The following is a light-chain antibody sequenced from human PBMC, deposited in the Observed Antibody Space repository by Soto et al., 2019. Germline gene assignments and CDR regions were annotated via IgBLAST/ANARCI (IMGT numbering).Light chain of an antibody. J-gene: IGLJ2*01. CDR3: SAWDDSLGGVV. Sequence: QSVLTQPPSASGTPGQRVTISCSGSSSNIGSNYVYWYQQLPGTAPKLLIYRNNQRPSGVPDRFSCSKSCTSASLAISGLRAQDEADYYCSAWDDSLGGVVFGGGTKLTVL. V-gene: IGLV1-47*01. CDR1: SSNIGSNY. CDR2: RNN.